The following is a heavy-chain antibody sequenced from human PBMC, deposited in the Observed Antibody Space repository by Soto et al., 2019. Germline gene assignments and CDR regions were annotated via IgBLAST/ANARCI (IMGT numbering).Heavy chain of an antibody. CDR3: ARGPRHWLVLDY. J-gene: IGHJ4*02. CDR1: GGTFSSYA. D-gene: IGHD6-6*01. CDR2: IIPIFGTA. Sequence: GASVKVSCKASGGTFSSYAISWVRQAPGQGLEWMGGIIPIFGTANYAQKFQGRVTITADKSTSTAYVELSSLRSEDTAVYYCARGPRHWLVLDYWGQGTLVTVSS. V-gene: IGHV1-69*06.